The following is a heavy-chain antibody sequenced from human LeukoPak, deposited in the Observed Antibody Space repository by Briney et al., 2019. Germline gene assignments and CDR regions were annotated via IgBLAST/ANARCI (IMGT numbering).Heavy chain of an antibody. Sequence: SQTLSLTCAISGDSVSSNSAAWNWIRQSPSRGLEWLGRTYYRSKWYNDYAVSVKNRITINPDPSKNQFSLQLNSLTPEDTAVYYCARSTWIQLWLSPFDYWGQGTLVTVSS. D-gene: IGHD5-18*01. CDR1: GDSVSSNSAA. CDR2: TYYRSKWYN. J-gene: IGHJ4*02. CDR3: ARSTWIQLWLSPFDY. V-gene: IGHV6-1*01.